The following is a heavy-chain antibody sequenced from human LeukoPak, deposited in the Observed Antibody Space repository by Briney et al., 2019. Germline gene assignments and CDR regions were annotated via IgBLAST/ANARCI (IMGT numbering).Heavy chain of an antibody. CDR3: ARDFFPIVDSSWYEIGY. CDR1: GFIFSSYP. V-gene: IGHV3-30*04. D-gene: IGHD6-13*01. Sequence: GGSLRLSCAASGFIFSSYPMHWVRQAPGKGLDWVSFVSYDGSRKYYADSVRGRFTISRDNSKNTLYLQMDSLRSEDTAVYYCARDFFPIVDSSWYEIGYWGQGTLVTVSS. CDR2: VSYDGSRK. J-gene: IGHJ4*02.